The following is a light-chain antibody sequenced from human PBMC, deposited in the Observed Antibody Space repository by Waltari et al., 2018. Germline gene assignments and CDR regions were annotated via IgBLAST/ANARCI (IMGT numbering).Light chain of an antibody. Sequence: AIQMTQSPSSLSAYVGDRVTITCRASQGIRTELGWYQQIPGTAPKLLIYASTLVFGVPSRFSGSGSGTDFCLTIDSLQPEDFATYYCLQDYNCPLTFGGGTKVEIK. CDR3: LQDYNCPLT. V-gene: IGKV1-6*01. CDR2: AS. CDR1: QGIRTE. J-gene: IGKJ4*01.